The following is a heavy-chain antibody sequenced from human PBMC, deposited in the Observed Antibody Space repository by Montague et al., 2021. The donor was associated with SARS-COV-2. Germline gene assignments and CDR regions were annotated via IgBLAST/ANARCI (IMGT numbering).Heavy chain of an antibody. J-gene: IGHJ4*02. CDR3: ARVPSSNWYFDY. Sequence: SLRLSFSASGFTFSSYWMSWVRQAPGKGLERVANIKQDGSEKYYVDSVKGRFTISRDNAKNSLYLQMNSLRAEDTAVYYCARVPSSNWYFDYWGQGTLVTVSS. V-gene: IGHV3-7*01. CDR1: GFTFSSYW. D-gene: IGHD6-13*01. CDR2: IKQDGSEK.